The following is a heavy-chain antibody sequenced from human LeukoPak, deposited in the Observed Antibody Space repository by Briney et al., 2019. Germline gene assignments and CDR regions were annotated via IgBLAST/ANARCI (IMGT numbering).Heavy chain of an antibody. CDR3: ARALTYDSSGYYPVYYFDY. D-gene: IGHD3-22*01. Sequence: PVKVSCKASGGTFGSYGINWVRQAPVQGLEWMGVIIPIFATANNAQKFQGRVTITADESTSTAYMGLNSLRSEDTAVYYCARALTYDSSGYYPVYYFDYWGQGTLVTVSS. CDR1: GGTFGSYG. J-gene: IGHJ4*02. CDR2: IIPIFATA. V-gene: IGHV1-69*13.